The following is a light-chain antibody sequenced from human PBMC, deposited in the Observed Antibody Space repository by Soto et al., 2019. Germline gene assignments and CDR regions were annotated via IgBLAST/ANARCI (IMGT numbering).Light chain of an antibody. CDR3: SSYTTTNSYV. Sequence: QAVVTQPASVSGTPGQSITISCTGTSSDVGGYNYVSWYQHHPGKAPKLLIYEVSNRPSGVSNRFSGSKSGNTASLTISWLQSEDEADYYCSSYTTTNSYVFGTGTKVTVL. CDR1: SSDVGGYNY. J-gene: IGLJ1*01. V-gene: IGLV2-14*01. CDR2: EVS.